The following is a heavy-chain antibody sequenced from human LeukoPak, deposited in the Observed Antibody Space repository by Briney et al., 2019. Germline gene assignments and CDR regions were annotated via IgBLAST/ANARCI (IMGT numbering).Heavy chain of an antibody. CDR1: GFTFSSYS. V-gene: IGHV3-21*01. CDR3: ARDFNCSGGSCYPYFDY. Sequence: PGGSLRLSCAPSGFTFSSYSMNWVRQAPGKGLEWVSSISSSSSYIYYADSVKGRFTISRDNAKNSLYLQMNSLRAEDTAVYYCARDFNCSGGSCYPYFDYWGQGTLVTVSS. CDR2: ISSSSSYI. D-gene: IGHD2-15*01. J-gene: IGHJ4*02.